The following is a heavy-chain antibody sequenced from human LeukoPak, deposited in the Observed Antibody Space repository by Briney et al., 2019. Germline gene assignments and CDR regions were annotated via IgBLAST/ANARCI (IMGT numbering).Heavy chain of an antibody. CDR3: ARELPREVTLDY. V-gene: IGHV3-74*01. J-gene: IGHJ4*02. CDR2: ISSDGSRA. D-gene: IGHD2-21*02. CDR1: GFTLRSYE. Sequence: GGSLRLSCAASGFTLRSYEMHWVRQAPGKGLVWVSRISSDGSRAGYADSVKGRFTISRDNAKKTLYLQMNSLRAEDTAIYYCARELPREVTLDYWGQGTLVTVSS.